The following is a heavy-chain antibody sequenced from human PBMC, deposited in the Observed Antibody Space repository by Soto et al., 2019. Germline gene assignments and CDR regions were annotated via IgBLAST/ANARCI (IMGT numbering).Heavy chain of an antibody. CDR2: ISSSGSIM. J-gene: IGHJ4*02. D-gene: IGHD6-13*01. V-gene: IGHV3-11*01. Sequence: LRLSCAAAGFTFSDYYISWIRQAPGRGLEWVSQISSSGSIMSYADSVKGRFTMSRDNANNSLYLQMNSLRAEDTAMYFCARASGSSWYFGFWGQGTLGSVSS. CDR3: ARASGSSWYFGF. CDR1: GFTFSDYY.